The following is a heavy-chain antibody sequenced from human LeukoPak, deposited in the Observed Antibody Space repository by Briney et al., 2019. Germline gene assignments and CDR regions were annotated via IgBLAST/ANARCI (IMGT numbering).Heavy chain of an antibody. CDR2: MNPNSGNT. CDR1: GYTFTSYD. J-gene: IGHJ4*02. Sequence: GASVKVSCKASGYTFTSYDINWVRQATGQGLEWMGWMNPNSGNTGYAQKFQGRVTMTRDTSISTAYMELSRLRSDDTAVYYCARARGYSYGIDYWGQGTLVTVSP. D-gene: IGHD5-18*01. CDR3: ARARGYSYGIDY. V-gene: IGHV1-8*01.